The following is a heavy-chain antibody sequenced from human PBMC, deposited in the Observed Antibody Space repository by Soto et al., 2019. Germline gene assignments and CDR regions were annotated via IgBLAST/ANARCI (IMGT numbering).Heavy chain of an antibody. CDR3: ARVVKTAMLYYYYYGMDV. Sequence: ETLPLTCGLSGYSISSGYYGGWIRQPPGKGLEWIGSIYHSGSTYYNPSLKSRVTISVDTSKNQFSLKLSSVTAADTAVYYCARVVKTAMLYYYYYGMDVWGQGTTVTVSS. CDR2: IYHSGST. J-gene: IGHJ6*02. CDR1: GYSISSGYY. D-gene: IGHD5-18*01. V-gene: IGHV4-38-2*01.